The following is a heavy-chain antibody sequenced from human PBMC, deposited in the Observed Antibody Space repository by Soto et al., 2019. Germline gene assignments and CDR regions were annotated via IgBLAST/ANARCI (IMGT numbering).Heavy chain of an antibody. CDR1: GYTFTGYN. V-gene: IGHV1-2*02. J-gene: IGHJ5*02. CDR2: INPNSGGT. Sequence: ASVKVSCKASGYTFTGYNMHWVRQAPGQGLEWMGWINPNSGGTNYAQKFQGRVTMTRDTSISTAYMELSRLRSDDTAVYYCARGYCSGGSCSWFDPWGQGTLVTVSS. D-gene: IGHD2-15*01. CDR3: ARGYCSGGSCSWFDP.